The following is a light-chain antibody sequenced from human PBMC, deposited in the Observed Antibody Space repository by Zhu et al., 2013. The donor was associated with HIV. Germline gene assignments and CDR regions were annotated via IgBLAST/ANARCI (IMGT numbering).Light chain of an antibody. CDR1: HGLVHGDGKIY. CDR2: KTS. Sequence: DVVMTQSPLSLPVTLGQPASISCRSSHGLVHGDGKIYLNWLQQRPGQPPRLLIYKTSTLFSGVPDRFSATGAGTDFTLRIRRVEAEDIAIYYCMQSTHFPQTFGQGTKVEV. V-gene: IGKV2-24*01. CDR3: MQSTHFPQT. J-gene: IGKJ1*01.